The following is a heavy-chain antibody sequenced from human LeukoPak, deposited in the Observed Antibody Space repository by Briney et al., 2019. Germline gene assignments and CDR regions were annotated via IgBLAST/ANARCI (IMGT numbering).Heavy chain of an antibody. D-gene: IGHD4-23*01. Sequence: SETLSLTCTVSGGSISSGDYYWSWIRQPPGKGLKWIGYIYYSGSTYYNPSLKSRVTISVDTSKNQFSLKLSSVTAADTAVYYCAREPDDYGGNSGGGYFDYWGQGTLVTDSS. CDR3: AREPDDYGGNSGGGYFDY. CDR2: IYYSGST. J-gene: IGHJ4*02. V-gene: IGHV4-30-4*01. CDR1: GGSISSGDYY.